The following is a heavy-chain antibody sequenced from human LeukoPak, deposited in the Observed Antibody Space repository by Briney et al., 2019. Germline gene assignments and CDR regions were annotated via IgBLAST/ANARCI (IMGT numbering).Heavy chain of an antibody. D-gene: IGHD7-27*01. CDR2: INEDGYEK. Sequence: TGGSLRLSCAATGFPLTTYWMSWVRQAPGKGLEWVANINEDGYEKYYVGSVKGRFTISRDNAKNSLYLHMSGLRVGDTAVYYCAKDPGDKDIDRWFDPWGQGTLVTVSS. CDR3: AKDPGDKDIDRWFDP. CDR1: GFPLTTYW. V-gene: IGHV3-7*03. J-gene: IGHJ5*02.